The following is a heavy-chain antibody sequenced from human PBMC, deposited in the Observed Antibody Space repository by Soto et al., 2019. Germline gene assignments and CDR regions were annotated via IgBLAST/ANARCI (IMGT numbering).Heavy chain of an antibody. V-gene: IGHV2-5*02. Sequence: QITLKESGPTLVRPAQTLTLTCDFSGFSLSTYHMGVAWIHQPPGKALEWLALIYWDDDKRYSPSLKDRLAISKDTSSNQVVLTITNIDPGDSATYFCAHAGDYDLLTFDHWGPGTLVTVSS. D-gene: IGHD4-17*01. CDR2: IYWDDDK. CDR3: AHAGDYDLLTFDH. J-gene: IGHJ4*02. CDR1: GFSLSTYHMG.